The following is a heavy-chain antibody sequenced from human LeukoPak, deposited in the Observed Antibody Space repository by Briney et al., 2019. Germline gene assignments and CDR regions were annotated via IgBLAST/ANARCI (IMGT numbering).Heavy chain of an antibody. CDR3: ARAYYDSSGSHDY. V-gene: IGHV4-39*07. CDR2: IYYSGST. D-gene: IGHD3-22*01. Sequence: SETLSLTCTVSGGSISSSSYYWGWIRQPPGKGLEWIGSIYYSGSTYYNPSLKSRVTISVDTSKNQFSLKLSSVTAADTAVYYCARAYYDSSGSHDYWGQGTLVTVSS. J-gene: IGHJ4*02. CDR1: GGSISSSSYY.